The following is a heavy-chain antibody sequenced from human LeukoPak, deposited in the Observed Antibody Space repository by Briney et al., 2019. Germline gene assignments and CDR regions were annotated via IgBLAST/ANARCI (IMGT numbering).Heavy chain of an antibody. CDR1: GGSISSYY. Sequence: SETLSLTCTVSGGSISSYYWSWIRQPAGKGLEWIGRVYSSGSTNYNPSLKSRVTMSVDTSKNQFSLKLSSVTAADTAVYFCARDQEYCSNGVCYTSIWDYWGQGTLVTVSS. J-gene: IGHJ4*02. CDR2: VYSSGST. CDR3: ARDQEYCSNGVCYTSIWDY. V-gene: IGHV4-4*07. D-gene: IGHD2-8*01.